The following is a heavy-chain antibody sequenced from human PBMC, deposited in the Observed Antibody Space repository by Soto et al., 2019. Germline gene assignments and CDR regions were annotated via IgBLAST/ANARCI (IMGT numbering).Heavy chain of an antibody. CDR2: INPNSGGT. V-gene: IGHV1-2*04. CDR1: VYTFTVYY. J-gene: IGHJ6*02. Sequence: AAVTVSCRASVYTFTVYYMLWVRQAPGQGLEWMGWINPNSGGTNYAQKFQGWVTMTRDTSISTAYMELSRLRSDDTAVYYCARGGIIAARDYYYGMDVWGQGTTVTVSS. CDR3: ARGGIIAARDYYYGMDV. D-gene: IGHD6-13*01.